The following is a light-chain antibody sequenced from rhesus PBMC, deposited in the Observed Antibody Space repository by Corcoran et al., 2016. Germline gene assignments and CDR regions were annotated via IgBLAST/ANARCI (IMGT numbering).Light chain of an antibody. CDR3: LQNIQLPFT. CDR1: QSLLHSNGYTY. Sequence: DIVMTQTPLSLPVTPGEPASISCRSSQSLLHSNGYTYLFWYLQKPGKSPQFLIYLGSNRAPGVPDRFSGRGSGTEFTLKISRVEAEDVGIYYGLQNIQLPFTFGPGTKLDIK. J-gene: IGKJ3*01. V-gene: IGKV2-78*01. CDR2: LGS.